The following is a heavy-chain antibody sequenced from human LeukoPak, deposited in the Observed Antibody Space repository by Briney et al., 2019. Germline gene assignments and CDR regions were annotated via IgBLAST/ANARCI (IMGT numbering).Heavy chain of an antibody. D-gene: IGHD3-3*01. CDR1: GFTVSSNY. V-gene: IGHV3-66*02. Sequence: GGSLRLSCAASGFTVSSNYMSWVRQAPGKGLEWVSVIYSGGSTYYADSVKGRFTISRDNSKNTLYLQMNSLRAEDTAVYYCARGDYRITIFGVVISYYYYMDVWGKGTTVTVSS. CDR2: IYSGGST. CDR3: ARGDYRITIFGVVISYYYYMDV. J-gene: IGHJ6*03.